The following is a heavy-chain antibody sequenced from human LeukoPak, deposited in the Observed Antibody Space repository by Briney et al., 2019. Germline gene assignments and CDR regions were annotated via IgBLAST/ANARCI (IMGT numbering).Heavy chain of an antibody. V-gene: IGHV4-59*01. Sequence: SETLSLTCTVSGGSISSYYWSWIRQPPGKRLEWIGNVYYSGSTNYNPSLKSRVTISIDTSKNYFSLKLNSVIAADTAVYYCARDRPGSYWYFDLWGRGTLVTVSS. CDR2: VYYSGST. J-gene: IGHJ2*01. D-gene: IGHD3-10*01. CDR3: ARDRPGSYWYFDL. CDR1: GGSISSYY.